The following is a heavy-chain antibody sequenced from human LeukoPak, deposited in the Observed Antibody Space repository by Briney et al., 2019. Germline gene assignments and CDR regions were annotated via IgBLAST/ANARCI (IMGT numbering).Heavy chain of an antibody. CDR3: AIGPRSANFFAGDY. CDR2: INADGSGT. CDR1: GFTFSSHW. Sequence: GGSLRLSCAASGFTFSSHWMHWGPQAPGERLVWVSRINADGSGTTYAESVKGRFTISRDNAKNTLYLQMNSLRAEDTAVYYCAIGPRSANFFAGDYWGQGTLVTVSS. J-gene: IGHJ4*02. D-gene: IGHD3-3*01. V-gene: IGHV3-74*01.